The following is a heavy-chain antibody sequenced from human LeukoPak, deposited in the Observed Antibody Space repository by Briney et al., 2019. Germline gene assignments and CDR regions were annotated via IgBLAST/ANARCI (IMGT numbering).Heavy chain of an antibody. CDR1: GYTFTGYY. CDR3: ARVGLVATPMGAFDI. J-gene: IGHJ3*02. Sequence: ASVKVSCKASGYTFTGYYMHWVRQAPGQGLEWMGRINPNSGGTNYAQKFQGRVTMTRDTSISTAYMELSRLRSDDTAVYYCARVGLVATPMGAFDIWGQGTMVTVSS. CDR2: INPNSGGT. D-gene: IGHD4-23*01. V-gene: IGHV1-2*06.